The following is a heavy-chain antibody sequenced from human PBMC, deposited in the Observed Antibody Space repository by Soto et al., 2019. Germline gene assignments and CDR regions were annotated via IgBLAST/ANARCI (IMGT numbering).Heavy chain of an antibody. D-gene: IGHD4-17*01. J-gene: IGHJ6*02. Sequence: DVQLVESGGGLVKPGGSLRLSCAASGFIFSSHNMNWVRQAPGKGLEWVSSITGSSSYIFYADSVKGRFTISRDNAKNTVYLQMNSLRAEDTAVYYCARDGSTVTTNYHYGLDVWGQGTTVTVSS. CDR3: ARDGSTVTTNYHYGLDV. CDR1: GFIFSSHN. V-gene: IGHV3-21*06. CDR2: ITGSSSYI.